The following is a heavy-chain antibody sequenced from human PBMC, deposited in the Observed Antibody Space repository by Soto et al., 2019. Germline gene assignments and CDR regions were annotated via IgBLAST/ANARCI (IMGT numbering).Heavy chain of an antibody. CDR2: IYPGDSDT. CDR3: ARPWGYCSGGSCYQNGMDV. Sequence: GESLKISCKGSGYSFTSYWIGWVRQMPGKGLEWMGIIYPGDSDTRYSPSFQGQVTISADKSISTAYLQWSSLKASDTAMYYCARPWGYCSGGSCYQNGMDVWGQGTTVTVSS. V-gene: IGHV5-51*01. J-gene: IGHJ6*02. D-gene: IGHD2-15*01. CDR1: GYSFTSYW.